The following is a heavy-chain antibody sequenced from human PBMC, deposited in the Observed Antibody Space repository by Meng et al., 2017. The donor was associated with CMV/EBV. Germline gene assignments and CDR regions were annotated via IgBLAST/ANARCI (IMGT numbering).Heavy chain of an antibody. CDR3: AKDIKKADYYGWGFYGIDV. J-gene: IGHJ6*02. CDR1: GFTFSSYS. D-gene: IGHD3-10*01. Sequence: GGSLRLSCAASGFTFSSYSMNWVRQAPGKGLEWVSSISSSSSDIYYADSVKGRFTISRDNAKNSLYLQMNSLRAEDTAVYYCAKDIKKADYYGWGFYGIDVWGQGTTVTVSS. V-gene: IGHV3-21*04. CDR2: ISSSSSDI.